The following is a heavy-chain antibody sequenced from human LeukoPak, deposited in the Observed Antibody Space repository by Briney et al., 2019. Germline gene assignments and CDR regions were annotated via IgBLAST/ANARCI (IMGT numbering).Heavy chain of an antibody. J-gene: IGHJ6*02. CDR3: AKDRGVADPGLYYHYGMDV. V-gene: IGHV3-30*18. D-gene: IGHD3-10*01. CDR2: ISYDGGSK. Sequence: GGSLRLSCAASGFTFSSYAMHWVRQAPGKGLEWVAVISYDGGSKDYADSVKGRFTISRDNSKNTLDLQMNSLRAEDTAVYYCAKDRGVADPGLYYHYGMDVWGHGTTVTVSS. CDR1: GFTFSSYA.